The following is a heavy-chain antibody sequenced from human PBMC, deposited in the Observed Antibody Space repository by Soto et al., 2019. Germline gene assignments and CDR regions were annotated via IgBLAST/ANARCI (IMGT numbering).Heavy chain of an antibody. CDR3: ARDQEMVRGVMNYYYYYGMDV. V-gene: IGHV3-30-3*01. CDR1: GFTFSSYA. D-gene: IGHD3-10*01. J-gene: IGHJ6*02. Sequence: GGSLRLSCAASGFTFSSYAMHWVRQAPGKELEWVAVISYDGSNKYYADSVEGRFTISRDNSKNTLYLQMNSLRAEDTAVYYCARDQEMVRGVMNYYYYYGMDVWGQGTTVTVSS. CDR2: ISYDGSNK.